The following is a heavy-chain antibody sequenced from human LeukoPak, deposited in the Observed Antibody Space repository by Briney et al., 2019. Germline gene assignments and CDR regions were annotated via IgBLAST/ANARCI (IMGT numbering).Heavy chain of an antibody. CDR2: ISGIGGSR. Sequence: GGSLRLSCAASGFTFNRYAMSWVRQAPGKGLEWVSGISGIGGSRYYGDSVKGRFTISRDNSKNTLYLQVNNPRAEDSAVYHCAKTTGPATTVTSSGYMDVWGKGTTVTVSS. D-gene: IGHD4-11*01. CDR1: GFTFNRYA. CDR3: AKTTGPATTVTSSGYMDV. V-gene: IGHV3-23*01. J-gene: IGHJ6*03.